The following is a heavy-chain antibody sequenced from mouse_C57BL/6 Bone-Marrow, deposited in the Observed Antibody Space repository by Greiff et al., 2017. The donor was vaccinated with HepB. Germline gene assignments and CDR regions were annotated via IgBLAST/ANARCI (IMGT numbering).Heavy chain of an antibody. V-gene: IGHV1-52*01. D-gene: IGHD1-1*01. CDR1: GYTFTSYW. CDR3: ARCYYGSSF. Sequence: QVQLQQPGAELVRPGSSVKLSCKASGYTFTSYWMHWVRQRPIQGLEWIGNIDPSDSETHYNQKFKDKAKLTVDKTSSTAYMQLSSLTSEDSAVYYCARCYYGSSFWGQGTTLTVSS. J-gene: IGHJ2*01. CDR2: IDPSDSET.